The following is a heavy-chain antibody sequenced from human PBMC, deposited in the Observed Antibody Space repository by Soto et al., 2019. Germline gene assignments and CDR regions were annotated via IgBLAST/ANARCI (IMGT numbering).Heavy chain of an antibody. CDR3: ARGRQTSYYYYMDV. V-gene: IGHV3-53*04. CDR2: IYSGGST. J-gene: IGHJ6*03. CDR1: GFTVSSNY. Sequence: EVQLVESGGGLVQPGGSLRLSCAASGFTVSSNYMSWVRQAPGKGLEWVSVIYSGGSTYYADSVKGRFTISRHNSKHTLYLQMNSLRAEDTAVYYCARGRQTSYYYYMDVWGKGTTVTVSS.